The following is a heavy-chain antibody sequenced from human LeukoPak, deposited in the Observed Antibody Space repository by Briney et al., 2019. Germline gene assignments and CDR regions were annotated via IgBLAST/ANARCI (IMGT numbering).Heavy chain of an antibody. Sequence: PGGSLRLSCAASGFTFNSYSMNWVRQAPGKGLEWVSYISSSNSTIYYADSVKGRFTISRDNAKNSLYLQMNSLRAEDTAVYYCANGDITRGIAAPRGAFDIWGQGTMVTVSS. CDR2: ISSSNSTI. CDR3: ANGDITRGIAAPRGAFDI. V-gene: IGHV3-48*04. D-gene: IGHD6-13*01. CDR1: GFTFNSYS. J-gene: IGHJ3*02.